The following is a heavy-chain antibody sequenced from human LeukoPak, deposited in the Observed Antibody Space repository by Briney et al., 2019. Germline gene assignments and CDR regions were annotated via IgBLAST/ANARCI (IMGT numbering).Heavy chain of an antibody. CDR2: IYYSGSL. J-gene: IGHJ4*02. D-gene: IGHD1-1*01. CDR1: GGSISNNNYY. CDR3: ATWRTAKTGFDY. V-gene: IGHV4-39*01. Sequence: PSETLSLTCTVSGGSISNNNYYWAWIRQPPGKGLECISSIYYSGSLYYNPSLKSRVTISVGTSKNQFSLRLSSVTAADTAVYYCATWRTAKTGFDYWGQGTLVTVSS.